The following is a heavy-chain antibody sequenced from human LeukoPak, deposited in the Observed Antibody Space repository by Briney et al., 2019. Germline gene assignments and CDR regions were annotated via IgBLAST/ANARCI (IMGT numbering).Heavy chain of an antibody. V-gene: IGHV7-4-1*02. J-gene: IGHJ6*02. Sequence: ASVKVSCKASGYTFTKYAINWVRQAPGQGLEYMGWINVNTEIPTYAQGFTGRFVFSLDTSISTAYLQITSLQAEDTAVYYCARERADILRYFDWLGGGEDGMDVWGQGTTVTVSS. CDR3: ARERADILRYFDWLGGGEDGMDV. CDR2: INVNTEIP. D-gene: IGHD3-9*01. CDR1: GYTFTKYA.